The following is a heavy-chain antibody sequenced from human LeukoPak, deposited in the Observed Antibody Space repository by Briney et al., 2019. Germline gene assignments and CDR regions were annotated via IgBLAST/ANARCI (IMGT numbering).Heavy chain of an antibody. CDR2: INHSGST. CDR1: GGSFSGYY. CDR3: ARICVVSVEQRLVRENAFDI. J-gene: IGHJ3*02. D-gene: IGHD3-9*01. V-gene: IGHV4-34*01. Sequence: SETLSLTCAVYGGSFSGYYWSWIRQPPGKGLEWIGEINHSGSTNYNPSLKSRVTISIDTSKNQFSLKLNSVTAADTAVYYCARICVVSVEQRLVRENAFDIWGQGTMVTVSS.